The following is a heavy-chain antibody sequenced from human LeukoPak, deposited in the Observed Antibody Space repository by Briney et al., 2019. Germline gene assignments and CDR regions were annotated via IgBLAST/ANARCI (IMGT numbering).Heavy chain of an antibody. CDR1: GITFSSHA. CDR2: ISGSGGHT. Sequence: GGSLRLSCAASGITFSSHAMGWVRQAPGKGLEWVSLISGSGGHTYYGDSVKGRFTISRDNSTNRLYLQMNSLRPEDTAVYYCAKGGAATMRDGYNYYYYYMEVWGRGTTVTVSS. D-gene: IGHD5-24*01. CDR3: AKGGAATMRDGYNYYYYYMEV. V-gene: IGHV3-23*01. J-gene: IGHJ6*03.